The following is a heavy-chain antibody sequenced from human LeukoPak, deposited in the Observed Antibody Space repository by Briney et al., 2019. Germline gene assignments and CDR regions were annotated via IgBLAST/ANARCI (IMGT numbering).Heavy chain of an antibody. Sequence: SGTLSLTCTVSGGSISSGTYYWAWIRQPPGKGPEWIGTIHYSGDTYYNPSLKSRVTISVDPPKKQFFLNLSSVTAADTAVYYRARLGGYYDPPGYWGQGTLVTVSS. V-gene: IGHV4-39*01. J-gene: IGHJ4*02. CDR2: IHYSGDT. CDR3: ARLGGYYDPPGY. CDR1: GGSISSGTYY. D-gene: IGHD3-22*01.